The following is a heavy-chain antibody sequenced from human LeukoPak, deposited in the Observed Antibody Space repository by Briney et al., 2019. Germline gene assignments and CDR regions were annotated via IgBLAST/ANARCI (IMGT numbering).Heavy chain of an antibody. Sequence: GGSLRLSCAVSGFSFSNAWMSWVRQAPGKGLEWVANIKQDGSEKYYVDSVKGRFTISRDNAKNSLYLQMNSLRAEDTAVYYCARDRKVAGYYFDYWGQGTLVTVSS. CDR2: IKQDGSEK. V-gene: IGHV3-7*01. D-gene: IGHD6-19*01. J-gene: IGHJ4*02. CDR3: ARDRKVAGYYFDY. CDR1: GFSFSNAW.